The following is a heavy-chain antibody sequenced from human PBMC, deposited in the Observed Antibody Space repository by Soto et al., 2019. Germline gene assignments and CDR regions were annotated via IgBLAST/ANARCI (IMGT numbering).Heavy chain of an antibody. D-gene: IGHD4-17*01. CDR2: FIPILDKA. J-gene: IGHJ4*02. CDR3: ARQDSTVTSPFAY. Sequence: QVQLVQSGAEVKKPGSSVKVSCKASGGTFSSYSISWVRQAPGQGLEWMGRFIPILDKANYAQKFQGRVTITAAKSTRAAYMELSSLRSEDTAVYYCARQDSTVTSPFAYWGQGTLVTVSS. V-gene: IGHV1-69*02. CDR1: GGTFSSYS.